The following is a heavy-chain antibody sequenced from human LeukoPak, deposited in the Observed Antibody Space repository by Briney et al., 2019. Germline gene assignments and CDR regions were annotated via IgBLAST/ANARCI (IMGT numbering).Heavy chain of an antibody. CDR3: TRGGELMNF. CDR2: IYHSGDT. D-gene: IGHD1-26*01. V-gene: IGHV4-4*02. J-gene: IGHJ4*02. Sequence: SETLSLTCAVSGGSISSSSWWSWVRQPPGKGLEWIGEIYHSGDTNYNPSLKSRVTISIDASKNQFSLRLSSVTAADTAVYYCTRGGELMNFWGQGTLVTVSS. CDR1: GGSISSSSW.